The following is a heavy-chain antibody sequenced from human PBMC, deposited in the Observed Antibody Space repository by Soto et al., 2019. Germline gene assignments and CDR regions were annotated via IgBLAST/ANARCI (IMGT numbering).Heavy chain of an antibody. CDR1: GYTFTSYG. CDR2: ISAYSGNT. J-gene: IGHJ6*03. D-gene: IGHD2-2*01. V-gene: IGHV1-18*01. CDR3: ARTPIDAPKDYFYYLDV. Sequence: QVQLLQSGAEVQKPGASVKVSCKASGYTFTSYGFTWVRQAPGQGLEWMGWISAYSGNTKYEQKFQDRLTMTTDTSTTTAYMELRSLTSDDTAVYYCARTPIDAPKDYFYYLDVWGKGTTVTVSS.